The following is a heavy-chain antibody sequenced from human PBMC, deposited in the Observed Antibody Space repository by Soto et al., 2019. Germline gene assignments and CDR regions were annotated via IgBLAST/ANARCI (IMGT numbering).Heavy chain of an antibody. CDR1: GGSISSGGYS. V-gene: IGHV4-30-2*01. CDR3: ARVPSP. J-gene: IGHJ5*02. Sequence: QLQLQESGSGLGKPSQTLSLTCAVSGGSISSGGYSWGWVRAPPGKGLEWIGYIYHSGSTSYNPSLKSRVTISVDRSKNQFSLKLSSVTAADTAVYYCARVPSPWGQGTLVTVSS. CDR2: IYHSGST.